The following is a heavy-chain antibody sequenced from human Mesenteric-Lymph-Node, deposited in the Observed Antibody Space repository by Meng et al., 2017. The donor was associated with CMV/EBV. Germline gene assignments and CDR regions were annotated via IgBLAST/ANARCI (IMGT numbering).Heavy chain of an antibody. Sequence: ASVKVSCKASGYTFTSYGISWVRQAPGQGLEWMGWISAYNGNTNYAQKLQGRVTMTTDTSTSTAYMELRSLRSEDTAVYYCARAVLYCSSTSCYRDIDGMDVWGQGTTVTVSS. CDR1: GYTFTSYG. V-gene: IGHV1-18*01. CDR2: ISAYNGNT. J-gene: IGHJ6*02. CDR3: ARAVLYCSSTSCYRDIDGMDV. D-gene: IGHD2-2*02.